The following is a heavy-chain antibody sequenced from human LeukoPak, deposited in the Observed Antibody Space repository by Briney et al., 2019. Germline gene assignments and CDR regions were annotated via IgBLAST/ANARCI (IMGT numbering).Heavy chain of an antibody. CDR3: ARFSVTKYYGMDV. CDR2: IKQDGSEK. D-gene: IGHD4-17*01. V-gene: IGHV3-7*01. CDR1: GFPFSSYW. J-gene: IGHJ6*02. Sequence: GGSLRLSCAASGFPFSSYWMSWVRQAPGKGLEWVANIKQDGSEKYYVDSVKGRFTISRDNAKNSLYLQMNSLRAEDTAVYYCARFSVTKYYGMDVWGQGTTVTVSS.